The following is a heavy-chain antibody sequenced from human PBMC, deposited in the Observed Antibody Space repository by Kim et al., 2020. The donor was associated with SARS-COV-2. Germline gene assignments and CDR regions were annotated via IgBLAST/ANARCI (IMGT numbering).Heavy chain of an antibody. J-gene: IGHJ3*02. V-gene: IGHV3-9*01. D-gene: IGHD4-17*01. CDR1: GFTFADYG. CDR3: AKNLNWLYGVGDLAI. Sequence: GGSLRLSCAASGFTFADYGMHWVRQAPGKGLEWVAGIRWKSDTILYADSVSGRFTFTSDKAKYYLYLHMKRMSAEDTAMYLCAKNLNWLYGVGDLAIWG. CDR2: IRWKSDTI.